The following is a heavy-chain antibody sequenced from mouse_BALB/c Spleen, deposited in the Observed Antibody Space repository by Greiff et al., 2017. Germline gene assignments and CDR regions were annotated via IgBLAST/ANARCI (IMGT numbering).Heavy chain of an antibody. Sequence: VHLVESGPGLVAPSQSLSITCTVSGFSLSRYSVHWVRQPPGKGLEWLGMIWGGGSTDYNSALKSRLSISKDNSKSQVFLKMNSLQTDDTAMYYCARNSDDYERAFDYWGQGTTLTVSS. J-gene: IGHJ2*01. V-gene: IGHV2-6-4*01. CDR1: GFSLSRYS. D-gene: IGHD2-4*01. CDR2: IWGGGST. CDR3: ARNSDDYERAFDY.